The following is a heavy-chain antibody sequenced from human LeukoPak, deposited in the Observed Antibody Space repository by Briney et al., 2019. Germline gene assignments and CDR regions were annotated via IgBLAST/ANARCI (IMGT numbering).Heavy chain of an antibody. V-gene: IGHV3-74*01. J-gene: IGHJ4*02. D-gene: IGHD5-18*01. Sequence: GGSLRLSCAASGFTFSSYWMHWVRQAPGKGLVWVSRINSDGSSTSYADSVKGRFTISRDDAKNTLYLQVNSLRAEDTAVYFCARGGSDTAMAHDYWGQGTLVTVSS. CDR3: ARGGSDTAMAHDY. CDR1: GFTFSSYW. CDR2: INSDGSST.